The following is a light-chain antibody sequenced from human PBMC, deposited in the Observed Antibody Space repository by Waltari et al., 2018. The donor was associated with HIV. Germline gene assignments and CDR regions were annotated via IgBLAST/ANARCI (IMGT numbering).Light chain of an antibody. CDR3: QQYYNWPPIT. V-gene: IGKV3-15*01. J-gene: IGKJ5*01. CDR1: QSVGSN. Sequence: EVLMTQSPATLSVSPGERATLSCRASQSVGSNLAWYQQKPAQAPRLLIYGASTRASGIPVRFSGSRSETEFTLTISSLHSEDSAFYYCQQYYNWPPITFGQGTRLEVK. CDR2: GAS.